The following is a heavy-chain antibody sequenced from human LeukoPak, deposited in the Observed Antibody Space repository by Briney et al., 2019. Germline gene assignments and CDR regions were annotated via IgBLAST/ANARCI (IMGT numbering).Heavy chain of an antibody. J-gene: IGHJ4*02. D-gene: IGHD2-2*01. Sequence: SETLSLTCTVSGGSISSYYWSWIRQPPGKGLEWIGYIYYSGSTNYNPSLKSRVTISVDTSKNQFSLKLSSVTAADTAVYYCARGSSWVRRGYFDYWGQGTLVTVSS. CDR2: IYYSGST. CDR1: GGSISSYY. CDR3: ARGSSWVRRGYFDY. V-gene: IGHV4-59*12.